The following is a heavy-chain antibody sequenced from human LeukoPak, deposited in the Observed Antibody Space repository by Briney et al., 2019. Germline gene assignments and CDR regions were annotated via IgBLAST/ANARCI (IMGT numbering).Heavy chain of an antibody. CDR2: ISSGSTI. J-gene: IGHJ4*02. CDR3: ARESIAVAGAPFDY. Sequence: PEWSLRLSNAASGFTLSSYEMNWVRQAPGKEMKWVSYISSGSTIYDADSVKGRFTISRDNAKNSLYLQMNSLRAEDTAVYYCARESIAVAGAPFDYWGQGTLVTVSS. CDR1: GFTLSSYE. D-gene: IGHD6-19*01. V-gene: IGHV3-48*03.